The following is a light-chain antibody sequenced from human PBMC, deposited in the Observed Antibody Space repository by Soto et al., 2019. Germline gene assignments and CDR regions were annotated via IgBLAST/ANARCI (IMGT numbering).Light chain of an antibody. Sequence: EIVLTQSPATLSLSPGERATLSCRASQSVYNYLAWYQQKPGQAPRLLFYDASNRATGIPARFSGSGSGTDFTLTISSLETEDFAVYYCQQRSSWPPITFGQGTRLEIK. CDR1: QSVYNY. CDR2: DAS. J-gene: IGKJ5*01. CDR3: QQRSSWPPIT. V-gene: IGKV3-11*01.